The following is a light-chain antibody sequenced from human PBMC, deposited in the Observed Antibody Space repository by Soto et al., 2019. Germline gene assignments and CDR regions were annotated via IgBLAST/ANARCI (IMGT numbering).Light chain of an antibody. J-gene: IGKJ2*01. CDR3: QQSYNPPYT. Sequence: DIQMTQSPSSLSASVGDRVTITCRASQSIGIYLSWYQHTPGKVHKVLIYAASSLQGGVPSRFSGSGSGTEFSLIISSLQHEDFATYYCQQSYNPPYTFGQGTKLEI. CDR2: AAS. CDR1: QSIGIY. V-gene: IGKV1-39*01.